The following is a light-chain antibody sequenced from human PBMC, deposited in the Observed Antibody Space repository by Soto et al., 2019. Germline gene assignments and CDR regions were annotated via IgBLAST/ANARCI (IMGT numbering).Light chain of an antibody. V-gene: IGKV1D-16*01. CDR1: HHINTF. J-gene: IGKJ4*01. Sequence: DIQLTQSPSSLSASEGDRVTITCRASHHINTFLAWYQQKPERAPKSLVFGASDLQSGVPSRFSGSGYGTDFTLTITNLQPDDFATYYCQQYDSYPRTFGGGTTVEI. CDR2: GAS. CDR3: QQYDSYPRT.